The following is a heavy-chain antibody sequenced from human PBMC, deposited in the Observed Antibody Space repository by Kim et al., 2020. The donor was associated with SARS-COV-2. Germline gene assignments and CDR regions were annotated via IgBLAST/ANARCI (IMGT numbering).Heavy chain of an antibody. Sequence: GGSLRLSCAASGFSFSDYYMSWIRQAPGKGLEWVAYINSDGSSTEYADSVNGRFTISRDNAKKSLSPQMNRLTPEDTAVYYCVREPASWGQGTLVTVSS. CDR2: INSDGSST. CDR1: GFSFSDYY. V-gene: IGHV3-11*01. CDR3: VREPAS. J-gene: IGHJ5*02.